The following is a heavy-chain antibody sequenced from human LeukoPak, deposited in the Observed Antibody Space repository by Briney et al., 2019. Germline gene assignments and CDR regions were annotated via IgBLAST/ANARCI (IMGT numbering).Heavy chain of an antibody. CDR2: IKPDGSEK. CDR1: GFTFSNYW. CDR3: AKEKSGDSSGYYYDY. Sequence: AGGSLRLSCAASGFTFSNYWMGWVLQAPGKGLEWVANIKPDGSEKYYVDSVKGRFTISRDNAKNTLYLQMNSLRAEDTAVYYCAKEKSGDSSGYYYDYWGQGTLVTVSS. J-gene: IGHJ4*02. D-gene: IGHD3-22*01. V-gene: IGHV3-7*03.